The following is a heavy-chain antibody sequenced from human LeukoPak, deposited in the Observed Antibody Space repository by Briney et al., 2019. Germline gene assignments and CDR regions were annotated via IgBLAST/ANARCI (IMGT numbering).Heavy chain of an antibody. V-gene: IGHV1-69*05. CDR2: IIPIFGTA. J-gene: IGHJ4*02. D-gene: IGHD4-17*01. CDR3: ARVHYGDYAVDY. Sequence: VKVPCKASGGTFSSYAISWVRQAPGQGLEWMGGIIPIFGTASYAQKFQGRVTITTDESTSTAYMELSSLRSEDTAVYYCARVHYGDYAVDYWGQGTLVTVSS. CDR1: GGTFSSYA.